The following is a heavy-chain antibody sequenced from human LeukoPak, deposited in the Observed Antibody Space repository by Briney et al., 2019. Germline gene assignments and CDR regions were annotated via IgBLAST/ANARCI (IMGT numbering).Heavy chain of an antibody. CDR1: GFTFDDYA. V-gene: IGHV3-9*01. D-gene: IGHD3-10*01. CDR2: ISWNSGSI. J-gene: IGHJ4*02. CDR3: AKDRFSGLRRFDY. Sequence: GGSLRLSCAASGFTFDDYAMHWVRQAPGKGLEWVSGISWNSGSIGYADSVKGRFTISRDNAKNSLYLQMNSLRAEDTALYYCAKDRFSGLRRFDYWGQGTLVTVSS.